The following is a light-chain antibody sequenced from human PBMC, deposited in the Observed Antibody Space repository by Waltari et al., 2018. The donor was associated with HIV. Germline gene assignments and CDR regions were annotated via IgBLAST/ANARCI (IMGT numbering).Light chain of an antibody. CDR2: EGN. V-gene: IGLV2-23*01. CDR1: STDVGTFSP. Sequence: QSALTQPASVSGAPGQSITTSCTGTSTDVGTFSPVSWYQHHPGKAPKLMIYEGNKRPSGVSNRFSGSKSGNTASLTISGLQAEDEADYYCSSYTSFSTVLFGGGTKLTVL. J-gene: IGLJ2*01. CDR3: SSYTSFSTVL.